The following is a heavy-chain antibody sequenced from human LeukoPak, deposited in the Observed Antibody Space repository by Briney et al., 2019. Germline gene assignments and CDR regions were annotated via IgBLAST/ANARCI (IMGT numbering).Heavy chain of an antibody. V-gene: IGHV1-2*02. CDR1: GYTFTGYY. CDR3: ARDEYYYDSSGYTITPYGMDV. J-gene: IGHJ6*02. Sequence: GASVKVSCKASGYTFTGYYMHWVRQAPGQGLEWMGWINPNSGGTNYAQKFQGRVTMTRDTSISTAYMELSRLRSDDTAVYYCARDEYYYDSSGYTITPYGMDVWGQGTTVTVSS. CDR2: INPNSGGT. D-gene: IGHD3-22*01.